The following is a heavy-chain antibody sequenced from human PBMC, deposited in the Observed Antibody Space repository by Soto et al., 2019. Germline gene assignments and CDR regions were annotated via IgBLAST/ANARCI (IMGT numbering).Heavy chain of an antibody. CDR3: ARAPGCSGGSCYSGDSGYAFDI. V-gene: IGHV1-69*02. CDR2: IIPILGIA. CDR1: GGTFSSYT. Sequence: ASVKVSCKASGGTFSSYTISWVRQAPGQGLEWMGRIIPILGIANYAQKFQGRVTITADKSTSTAYMELSSLRSEDTAVYYCARAPGCSGGSCYSGDSGYAFDIWGQGTMVTVSS. J-gene: IGHJ3*02. D-gene: IGHD2-15*01.